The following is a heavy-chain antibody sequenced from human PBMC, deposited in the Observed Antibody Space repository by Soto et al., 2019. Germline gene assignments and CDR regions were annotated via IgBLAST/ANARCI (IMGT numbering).Heavy chain of an antibody. CDR1: GGSFSGYY. D-gene: IGHD3-10*01. CDR3: ATQIGSATQYNWFDP. V-gene: IGHV4-34*01. J-gene: IGHJ5*02. CDR2: INHSGST. Sequence: SETLSLTCAVYGGSFSGYYWIWIRQPPGKGLEWIGEINHSGSTNYNPSLRSRVTVSVDTSKNQFSLKLSSVTAADTAVYYCATQIGSATQYNWFDPWGQGTLVTVSS.